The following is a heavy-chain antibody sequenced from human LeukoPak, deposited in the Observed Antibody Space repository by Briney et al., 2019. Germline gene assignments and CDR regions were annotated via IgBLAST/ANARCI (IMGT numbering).Heavy chain of an antibody. J-gene: IGHJ6*03. CDR3: ARRQYQLLKGNYFYMDV. D-gene: IGHD2-2*01. CDR1: GFTFSSYS. CDR2: ISSSSSTI. Sequence: PGGSLRLSCAASGFTFSSYSMNWVRQAPGKGLEWVSYISSSSSTIYHADSVKGRFTISRDNAKNSLYLQMNSLRAEDTAVYYRARRQYQLLKGNYFYMDVWGKGTTVTVSS. V-gene: IGHV3-48*01.